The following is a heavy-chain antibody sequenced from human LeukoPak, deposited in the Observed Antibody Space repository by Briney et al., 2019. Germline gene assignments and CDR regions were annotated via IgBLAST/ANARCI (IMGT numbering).Heavy chain of an antibody. V-gene: IGHV3-74*01. CDR1: GFTFSSYW. CDR3: ARDPYSGSYGSTYYYFMDV. J-gene: IGHJ6*03. Sequence: PGGSLRLSCAASGFTFSSYWMHWVRHAPGKGLVWVSRINSDGSSTSYADSVKGRFTISRDNARNSLYLQMGSLTAEDTAVYYCARDPYSGSYGSTYYYFMDVWGKGTTVTISS. D-gene: IGHD1-26*01. CDR2: INSDGSST.